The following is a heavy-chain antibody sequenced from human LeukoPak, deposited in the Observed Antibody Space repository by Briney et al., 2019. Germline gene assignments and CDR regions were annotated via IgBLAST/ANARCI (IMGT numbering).Heavy chain of an antibody. V-gene: IGHV1-46*01. J-gene: IGHJ6*02. CDR3: ARGPVVVTNPGYYYGMDV. Sequence: ASVKVSCKASGYTFTSYYMHWVRQAPGQGLEWMGIINPSGGSTSYAQKFQGRVTMTRDTSTSTVYMELGSLRSEDTAVYYCARGPVVVTNPGYYYGMDVWGQGTTVTVSS. D-gene: IGHD2-21*02. CDR2: INPSGGST. CDR1: GYTFTSYY.